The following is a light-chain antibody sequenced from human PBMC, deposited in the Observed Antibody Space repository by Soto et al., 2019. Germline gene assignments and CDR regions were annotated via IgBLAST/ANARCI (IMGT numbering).Light chain of an antibody. CDR3: SSYRSISNTPVV. CDR1: SSDVGDYKY. J-gene: IGLJ2*01. CDR2: EVS. Sequence: QSALTQPASVSGSPGQSVTISCTGTSSDVGDYKYVSWYQQHPGKAPKVMIYEVSNRPSGVSNRFSGSKSGNTASLTISALQADDEAYYYCSSYRSISNTPVVFGGGTKVTV. V-gene: IGLV2-14*01.